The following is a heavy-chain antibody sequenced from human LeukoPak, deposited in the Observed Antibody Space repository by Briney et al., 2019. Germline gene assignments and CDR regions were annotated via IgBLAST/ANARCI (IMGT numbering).Heavy chain of an antibody. Sequence: GGSLRLSCAASGVTFSSYDMHWVRQAPGKGLEWVAVISYDGTNKDYADSVKGRLTISRDNSKNTLYLQMNSLRPEDTAVYYCARNSVGGSFFDYWGQGILVTVSS. CDR1: GVTFSSYD. J-gene: IGHJ4*02. V-gene: IGHV3-30-3*01. CDR2: ISYDGTNK. D-gene: IGHD3-16*01. CDR3: ARNSVGGSFFDY.